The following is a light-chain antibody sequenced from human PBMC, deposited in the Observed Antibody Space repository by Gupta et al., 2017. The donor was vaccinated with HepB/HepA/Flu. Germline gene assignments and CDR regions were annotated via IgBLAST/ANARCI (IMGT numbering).Light chain of an antibody. CDR2: GAS. CDR1: QSVSGNY. V-gene: IGKV3-20*01. Sequence: EIVLPPSPGTLSLSPGERATLSCRASQSVSGNYLAGYKQKTGQAPRLLIYGASPRATGAPDRSSASGPVPDFTLTITRLEPEDFAVYYCKQYGPSLPYTFGQGTKLEIK. CDR3: KQYGPSLPYT. J-gene: IGKJ2*01.